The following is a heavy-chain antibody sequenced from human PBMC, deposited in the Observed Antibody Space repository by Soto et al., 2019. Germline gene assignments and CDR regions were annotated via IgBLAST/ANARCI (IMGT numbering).Heavy chain of an antibody. CDR2: IYPDDAET. D-gene: IGHD2-15*01. CDR3: ARRYCNNRDSCPVGYGFDG. V-gene: IGHV5-51*01. CDR1: GYNFDRYW. Sequence: EVQLVQPAAEVKEPGESLKISCQGSGYNFDRYWVGWVRQLPGKGLDWMGLIYPDDAETKYGPSFEGQVTISADRSAAYLQWSSLKASDSGIYYCARRYCNNRDSCPVGYGFDGWGRGTTVTVSS. J-gene: IGHJ6*02.